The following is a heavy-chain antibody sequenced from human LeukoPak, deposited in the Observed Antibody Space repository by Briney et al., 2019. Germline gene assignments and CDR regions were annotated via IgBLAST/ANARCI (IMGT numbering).Heavy chain of an antibody. V-gene: IGHV1-2*06. CDR2: INPNSGGT. Sequence: GASVKVSCKASGYTFTGYYMHWVRQAPGQGLEWMGRINPNSGGTNYAQKFQGRVTMTRDTSISTAYMELSRLRSDDTAVYYCARDLGSRIQLWLLGYWGQGTQVTVSS. CDR3: ARDLGSRIQLWLLGY. D-gene: IGHD5-18*01. J-gene: IGHJ4*02. CDR1: GYTFTGYY.